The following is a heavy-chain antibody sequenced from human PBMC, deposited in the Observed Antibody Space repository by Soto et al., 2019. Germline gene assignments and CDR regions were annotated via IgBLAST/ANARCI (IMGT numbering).Heavy chain of an antibody. CDR3: ARRFCNSNSCYFFDY. CDR2: INPSGGIT. D-gene: IGHD2-2*01. Sequence: GASVKVSCKASGYTFTTVYMHWVRQAPGQGLEWMGIINPSGGITNYAQKFQGRVTMTRDTSTSTVYMELSSLRSEDTAVYYCARRFCNSNSCYFFDYWGQGTLVTV. V-gene: IGHV1-46*01. CDR1: GYTFTTVY. J-gene: IGHJ4*02.